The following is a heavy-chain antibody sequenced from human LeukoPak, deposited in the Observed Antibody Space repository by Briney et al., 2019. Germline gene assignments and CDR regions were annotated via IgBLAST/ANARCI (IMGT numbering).Heavy chain of an antibody. D-gene: IGHD3-10*01. CDR1: GFTFSSYS. CDR3: ARSTYGSGSYWSRVSRFDY. V-gene: IGHV3-48*04. CDR2: ISSSSSTI. J-gene: IGHJ4*02. Sequence: PGGSLRLSCAASGFTFSSYSMSWVRQAPGKGLEWVSYISSSSSTIYYADSVKGRFTISRDNAKNSLYLQMNSLRAEDTAVYYCARSTYGSGSYWSRVSRFDYWGQGTLVTVSS.